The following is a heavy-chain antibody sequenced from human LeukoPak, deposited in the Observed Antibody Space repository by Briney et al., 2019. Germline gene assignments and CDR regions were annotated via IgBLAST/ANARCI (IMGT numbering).Heavy chain of an antibody. CDR3: ARVRDGYNYDAFDY. V-gene: IGHV4-59*01. Sequence: SETLSLTCTVSGXSISSYYGSWIRQTPGKGLEWIGYTHYSGGTNYNPSLRSRVTISVDTSKNQFSLNLSSVTAADTAVYYCARVRDGYNYDAFDYWGQGTLVTVSS. CDR2: THYSGGT. D-gene: IGHD5-24*01. J-gene: IGHJ4*02. CDR1: GXSISSYY.